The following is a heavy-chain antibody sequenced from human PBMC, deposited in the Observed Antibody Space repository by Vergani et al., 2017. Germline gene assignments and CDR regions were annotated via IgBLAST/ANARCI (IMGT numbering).Heavy chain of an antibody. V-gene: IGHV1-2*02. D-gene: IGHD1-7*01. CDR1: GYTFTGYY. CDR3: ARDPLSWDYTLVGYYYYGMDV. J-gene: IGHJ6*02. Sequence: QVQLVQSGAEVKKPGASVKVSCKASGYTFTGYYMHWVRQAPGQGLEWMGWINPNSGGTNYAQKFQGRVTMTRDTSISTAYMELSRLRSDDTAVYYCARDPLSWDYTLVGYYYYGMDVWGQGTTVTVSS. CDR2: INPNSGGT.